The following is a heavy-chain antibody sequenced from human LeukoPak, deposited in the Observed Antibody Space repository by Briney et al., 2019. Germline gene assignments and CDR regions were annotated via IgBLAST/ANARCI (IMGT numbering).Heavy chain of an antibody. J-gene: IGHJ4*02. CDR1: GGSISSYY. D-gene: IGHD3-22*01. CDR3: ARARGHYYDSSGYFDY. Sequence: PSETLSLTCTVSGGSISSYYWSWIRQPPGKGLEWIGYIYYGGSTNYNPSLKSRVTISVDTSKNQFSLKLSSVTAADTAVYYCARARGHYYDSSGYFDYWGQGTLVTVSS. CDR2: IYYGGST. V-gene: IGHV4-59*01.